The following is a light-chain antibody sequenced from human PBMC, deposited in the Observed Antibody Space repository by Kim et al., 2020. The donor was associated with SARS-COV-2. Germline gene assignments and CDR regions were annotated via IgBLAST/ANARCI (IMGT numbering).Light chain of an antibody. Sequence: SASLGDRVTITCQASQGISSFLAWFQQKPGKAPEHLIYAASTLQSGVPSRFSGSGSGTEYSLTITGLQPEDFATYFCQQFQSYPYTFGQGTKLEI. CDR1: QGISSF. J-gene: IGKJ2*01. CDR2: AAS. V-gene: IGKV1-9*01. CDR3: QQFQSYPYT.